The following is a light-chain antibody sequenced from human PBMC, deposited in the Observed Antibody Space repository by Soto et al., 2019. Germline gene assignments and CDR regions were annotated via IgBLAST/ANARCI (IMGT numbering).Light chain of an antibody. Sequence: EIVLTQSPGTLSMSPGERATPSCRASQSVRSSYLAWYQQKPGRAPRLLIYGASSRATGIPGRFSGSGSGADFTLTISRLEPEDSAVYYCQQYDTSSWTFGQGTKVAIK. V-gene: IGKV3-20*01. CDR3: QQYDTSSWT. CDR2: GAS. CDR1: QSVRSSY. J-gene: IGKJ1*01.